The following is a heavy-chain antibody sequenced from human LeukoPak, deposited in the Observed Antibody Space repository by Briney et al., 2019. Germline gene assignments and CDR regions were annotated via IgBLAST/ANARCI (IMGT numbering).Heavy chain of an antibody. CDR3: VRQPPGVYDTTQNWFDP. CDR2: IAPSDSYT. J-gene: IGHJ5*02. CDR1: GYIFPSYW. V-gene: IGHV5-10-1*01. D-gene: IGHD3-22*01. Sequence: GESLKISCKVSGYIFPSYWITWVRQVPGKGLEWMGRIAPSDSYTNYNPSFEGHVTMSVEKSITTVYLQWSSLKASDTAMYYCVRQPPGVYDTTQNWFDPWGQGTLVTVSS.